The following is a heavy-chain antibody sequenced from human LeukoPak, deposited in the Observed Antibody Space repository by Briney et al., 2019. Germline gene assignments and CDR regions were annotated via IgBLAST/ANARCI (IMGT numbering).Heavy chain of an antibody. Sequence: GGSLRLSCAASGFTFRNYAMSWVPQAPGKGLEWVSAISDGGTSTFYADSVKGRFTISRDNSYNTLYLQMNTLRAEDTAIYYCAKDRGKAAAGWLDPWGQGTLVTVSS. CDR1: GFTFRNYA. J-gene: IGHJ5*02. CDR2: ISDGGTST. D-gene: IGHD6-13*01. V-gene: IGHV3-23*01. CDR3: AKDRGKAAAGWLDP.